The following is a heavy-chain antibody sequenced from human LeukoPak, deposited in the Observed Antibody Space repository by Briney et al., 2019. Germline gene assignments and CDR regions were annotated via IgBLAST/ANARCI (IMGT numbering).Heavy chain of an antibody. CDR1: GFPFSSYW. V-gene: IGHV3-7*01. D-gene: IGHD4-11*01. CDR2: IKQDGSEK. Sequence: GGSLLLSCAASGFPFSSYWMSWGRPAPGKGLEWVANIKQDGSEKYYVDSVKGRFTISRDNAKNSLYLQMNSLRAEDTAVYYCARDRTTVTTIDAFDIWGRGTMVTVSS. CDR3: ARDRTTVTTIDAFDI. J-gene: IGHJ3*02.